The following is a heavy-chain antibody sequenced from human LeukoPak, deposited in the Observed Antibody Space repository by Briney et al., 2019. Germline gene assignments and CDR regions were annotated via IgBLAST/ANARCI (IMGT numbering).Heavy chain of an antibody. V-gene: IGHV1-18*01. Sequence: ASVRVSCKASGYTFTSYGISWVRQAPGRGLEWMGWISAYSNNTDYAQKFQGRVTMTTDTSTSTAYMELSSLRSDEDTAMYYCAGRYSGSYSDAFDIWGQGTMVTVSS. CDR2: ISAYSNNT. D-gene: IGHD1-26*01. CDR1: GYTFTSYG. J-gene: IGHJ3*02. CDR3: AGRYSGSYSDAFDI.